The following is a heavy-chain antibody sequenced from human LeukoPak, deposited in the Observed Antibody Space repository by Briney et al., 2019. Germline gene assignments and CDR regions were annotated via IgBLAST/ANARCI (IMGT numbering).Heavy chain of an antibody. CDR2: IYYSGNT. J-gene: IGHJ6*02. CDR3: AYALVELPHVESQLEPPYYYGMDV. D-gene: IGHD1-7*01. V-gene: IGHV4-59*01. CDR1: AGSISDYY. Sequence: SETLSLTCSVSAGSISDYYWSWIRQPPGKGLEWIGYIYYSGNTDYNPSLKSRVTISVDTSKNQFSLKLSSVTAADTAVYYCAYALVELPHVESQLEPPYYYGMDVWGQGTTVTVSS.